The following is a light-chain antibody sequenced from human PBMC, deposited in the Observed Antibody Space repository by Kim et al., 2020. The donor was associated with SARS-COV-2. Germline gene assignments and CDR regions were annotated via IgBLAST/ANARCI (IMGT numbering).Light chain of an antibody. J-gene: IGLJ3*02. CDR1: SSDFGGYKY. CDR3: SSYTSTFRV. Sequence: QSALTQPASVSGSPGQSITISCTGTSSDFGGYKYVTWYQKHPGKAPKLMIYDVSNRPSGVSSRFSGSKSGNTASLTISGLQAEDEADYYCSSYTSTFRVFGGGTQLTVL. CDR2: DVS. V-gene: IGLV2-14*03.